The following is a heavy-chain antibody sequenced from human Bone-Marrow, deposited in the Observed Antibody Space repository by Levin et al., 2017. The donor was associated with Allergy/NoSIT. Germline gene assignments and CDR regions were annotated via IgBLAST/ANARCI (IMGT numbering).Heavy chain of an antibody. J-gene: IGHJ4*02. CDR2: INHSGST. D-gene: IGHD6-19*01. V-gene: IGHV4-34*01. Sequence: SETLSLTCAVYGGSFSGYYWSWIRQPPGKGLEWIGEINHSGSTNYNPSLKSRVTISVDTSKNQFSLKLSSVTAADTAVYYCARGAQWLVTGFDYWGQGTLVTVSS. CDR3: ARGAQWLVTGFDY. CDR1: GGSFSGYY.